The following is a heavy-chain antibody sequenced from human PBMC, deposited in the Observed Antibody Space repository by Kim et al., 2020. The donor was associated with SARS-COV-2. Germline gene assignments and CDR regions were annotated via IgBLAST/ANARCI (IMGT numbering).Heavy chain of an antibody. D-gene: IGHD3-22*01. V-gene: IGHV3-30*18. J-gene: IGHJ4*02. CDR3: AKTRYYYDSSGYQYFDY. Sequence: GGSLRLSCAASGFTFSSYGMHWVRQAPGKGLEWVAVISYDGSNKYYADSVKGRFTISRDNSKNTLYLQMNSLRAEDTAVYYCAKTRYYYDSSGYQYFDYWGQGTLVTVSS. CDR1: GFTFSSYG. CDR2: ISYDGSNK.